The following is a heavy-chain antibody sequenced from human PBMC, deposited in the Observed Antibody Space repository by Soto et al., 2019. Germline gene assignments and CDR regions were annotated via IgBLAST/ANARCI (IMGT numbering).Heavy chain of an antibody. V-gene: IGHV4-31*03. CDR1: GGSISSGGYY. D-gene: IGHD3-3*01. CDR2: IYYSGST. Sequence: PSETLSLTCTVSGGSISSGGYYWSWIRQHPGKGLEWIGYIYYSGSTYYNPSLKSRVTISVDTSKNQFSLKLSSVTAADTAVYYCARDHDFWSGYRKRGYYYYGMDVWGQGTTVTSP. CDR3: ARDHDFWSGYRKRGYYYYGMDV. J-gene: IGHJ6*02.